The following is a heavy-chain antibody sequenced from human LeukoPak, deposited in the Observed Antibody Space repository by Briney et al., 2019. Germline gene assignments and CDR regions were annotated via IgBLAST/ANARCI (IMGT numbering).Heavy chain of an antibody. CDR3: ASPDPTIFGVVILGYMDV. Sequence: KPGGSLRLSCAASGFTFSDYYMSWIRQAPGKGLEWVSYISSSGSTIYYADSVKGRFTISRDNAKNSLYLQMNSLRAEDTAVYYCASPDPTIFGVVILGYMDVWGKGTTVTVSS. D-gene: IGHD3-3*01. V-gene: IGHV3-11*04. J-gene: IGHJ6*03. CDR2: ISSSGSTI. CDR1: GFTFSDYY.